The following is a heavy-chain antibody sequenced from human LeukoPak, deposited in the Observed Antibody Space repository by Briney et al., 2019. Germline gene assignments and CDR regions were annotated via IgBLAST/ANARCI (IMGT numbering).Heavy chain of an antibody. V-gene: IGHV3-11*03. CDR3: ARYRNALVRESYGAWFDP. D-gene: IGHD3-10*01. Sequence: GGTLRHTCAASGFSFRDSYMTWTGQAPGKRLESDSYISNSGSYKDCEYSVKGRFAISRDNGKNSLFLQMNSLRLEDTAVYYCARYRNALVRESYGAWFDPWGQGSLVTVSS. CDR1: GFSFRDSY. J-gene: IGHJ5*02. CDR2: ISNSGSYK.